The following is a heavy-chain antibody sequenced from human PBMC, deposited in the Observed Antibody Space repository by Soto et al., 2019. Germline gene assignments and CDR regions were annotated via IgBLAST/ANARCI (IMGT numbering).Heavy chain of an antibody. D-gene: IGHD5-12*01. CDR3: ARGAPRRDGYRSFLAY. CDR2: INHSGST. V-gene: IGHV4-34*01. CDR1: GGSFSGYY. Sequence: QVQLQQWGAGLLKPSETLSLTCAVYGGSFSGYYWSWIRQPPGKGLEWIGEINHSGSTNYNPSLKSRVTISVDPSKNQFSLKLSSVTAADTAVYYCARGAPRRDGYRSFLAYWGQGTLVTVSS. J-gene: IGHJ4*02.